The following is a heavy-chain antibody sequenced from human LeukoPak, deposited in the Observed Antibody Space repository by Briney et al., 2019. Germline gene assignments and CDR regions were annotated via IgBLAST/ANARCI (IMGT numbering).Heavy chain of an antibody. CDR1: GGTFSSYA. J-gene: IGHJ4*02. CDR3: ARDAKQAVAGTYFDY. CDR2: IIPIFGTA. Sequence: ASVKVSCKASGGTFSSYAISWVRQAHGQGLEWMGRIIPIFGTANYAQKFQGRVTITADESTSTAYMELSSLRSEDTAVYYCARDAKQAVAGTYFDYWGQGTLVTVSS. D-gene: IGHD6-19*01. V-gene: IGHV1-69*13.